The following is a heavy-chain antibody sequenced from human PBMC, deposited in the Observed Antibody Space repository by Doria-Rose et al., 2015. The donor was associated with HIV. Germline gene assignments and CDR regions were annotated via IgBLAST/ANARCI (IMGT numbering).Heavy chain of an antibody. CDR1: GDSISSGDSF. CDR3: ARARNYGFPHFFDF. CDR2: ISSSGTT. Sequence: QVQLQESGPGLVRPSQTLSLTCTVSGDSISSGDSFWSWIRLPPGKGPEWIVYISSSGTTYYYPSLKRRLTISLDASKNQFSLNLNSVTAADTAVYYCARARNYGFPHFFDFWGQGTLVTVSS. J-gene: IGHJ4*02. V-gene: IGHV4-30-4*01. D-gene: IGHD3-10*01.